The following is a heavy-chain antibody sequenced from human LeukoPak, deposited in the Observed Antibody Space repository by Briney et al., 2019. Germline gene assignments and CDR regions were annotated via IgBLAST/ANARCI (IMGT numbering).Heavy chain of an antibody. CDR3: ARGYDFWSGYYRDSAGNFDY. J-gene: IGHJ4*02. CDR1: GFTFSSYS. Sequence: GGSLRLSCAASGFTFSSYSMTWVRQAPGKGLEWVSSISSSSSYIYYADSVKGRFTISRDNAKNSLYLQMNSLRAEDTAVYYCARGYDFWSGYYRDSAGNFDYWGQGTLVTVSS. D-gene: IGHD3-3*01. CDR2: ISSSSSYI. V-gene: IGHV3-21*01.